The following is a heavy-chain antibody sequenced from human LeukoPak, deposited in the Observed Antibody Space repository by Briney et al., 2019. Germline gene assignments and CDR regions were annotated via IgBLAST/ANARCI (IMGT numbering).Heavy chain of an antibody. J-gene: IGHJ6*03. D-gene: IGHD1-14*01. CDR2: IYHSGST. CDR1: GYSISSGYY. Sequence: SETLSLTCAVSGYSISSGYYWGWIRQPPGKGLEWIGSIYHSGSTYCNPSLKSRVTISVDTSKNRFSLKLSSVTAADTAVYYCARHGENPTPEYYYYYYMDVWGKGTTVTVSS. V-gene: IGHV4-38-2*01. CDR3: ARHGENPTPEYYYYYYMDV.